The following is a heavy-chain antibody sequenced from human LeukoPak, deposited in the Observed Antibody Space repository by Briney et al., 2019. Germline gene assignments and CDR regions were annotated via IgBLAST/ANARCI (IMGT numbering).Heavy chain of an antibody. CDR2: ISAYNGNT. Sequence: GASVKVSCKASGYTFTSYGISWVRQAPGQGLEWMGWISAYNGNTNYAQKLQGRVTMTTDTSTSTAYMELRSLRSDDTAVYYCARDLLDDKRYYYYMDVWGKGTTVTVSS. CDR3: ARDLLDDKRYYYYMDV. CDR1: GYTFTSYG. V-gene: IGHV1-18*01. J-gene: IGHJ6*03.